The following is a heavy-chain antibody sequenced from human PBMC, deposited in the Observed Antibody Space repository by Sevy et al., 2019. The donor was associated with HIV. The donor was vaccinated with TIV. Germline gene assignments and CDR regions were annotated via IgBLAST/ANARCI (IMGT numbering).Heavy chain of an antibody. J-gene: IGHJ3*02. CDR1: GFTFSSFA. D-gene: IGHD3-22*01. V-gene: IGHV3-23*01. Sequence: GGSLRLSCAASGFTFSSFAMTWVRQAPGKGLEWVSGISGSGDNTYYADSVKGRFTISRDNSKNTLYLQMNGLRAEDTAVYYCAKGNTMMLLVLDAIDIWGQRTMVTVSS. CDR2: ISGSGDNT. CDR3: AKGNTMMLLVLDAIDI.